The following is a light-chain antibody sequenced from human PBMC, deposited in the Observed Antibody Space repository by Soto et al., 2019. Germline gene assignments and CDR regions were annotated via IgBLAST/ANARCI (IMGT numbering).Light chain of an antibody. CDR1: SSDVGGYNY. CDR3: SSFTIIGTPV. J-gene: IGLJ1*01. V-gene: IGLV2-14*03. CDR2: DVS. Sequence: QSALTQPASVSGSPGQSITISCTGSSSDVGGYNYVSWYQQHPGKAPKLMLYDVSNRPSGVSNRFSGSKSGNTASLTISGLQAEDEADYYCSSFTIIGTPVFGTGTKVTVL.